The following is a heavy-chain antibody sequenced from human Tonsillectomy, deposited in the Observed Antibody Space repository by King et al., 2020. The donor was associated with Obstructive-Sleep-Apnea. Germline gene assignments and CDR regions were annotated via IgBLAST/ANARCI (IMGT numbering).Heavy chain of an antibody. J-gene: IGHJ4*02. V-gene: IGHV4-39*07. CDR1: GGSISSNYY. CDR3: ARTPIATAGSHG. CDR2: IYYSGST. Sequence: QLQESGPGLVKPSETLSLTCTVSGGSISSNYYWGWVRQPPGKGLGWIGSIYYSGSTYYNPSLKSRVTISVDTSENQFSLRLSSVTAADTAVYYCARTPIATAGSHGWGQGTLVTVSS. D-gene: IGHD6-13*01.